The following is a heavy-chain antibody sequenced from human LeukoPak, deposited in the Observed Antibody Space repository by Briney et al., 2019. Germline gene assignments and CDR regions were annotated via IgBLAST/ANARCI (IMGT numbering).Heavy chain of an antibody. J-gene: IGHJ4*02. Sequence: GGSLRLSCAASGFTFSTYEMNWVRQAPGKGLEWVSYISSSDSTIYYTDSVKGRFTISRDNAKNSLFLQMNSLRAEDTAVYYCAREIVGAPKSQGFFDYWGQGTLVTVSS. CDR3: AREIVGAPKSQGFFDY. CDR2: ISSSDSTI. CDR1: GFTFSTYE. D-gene: IGHD1-26*01. V-gene: IGHV3-48*03.